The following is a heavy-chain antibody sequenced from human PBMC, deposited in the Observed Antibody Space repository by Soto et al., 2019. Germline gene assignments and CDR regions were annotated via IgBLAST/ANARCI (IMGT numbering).Heavy chain of an antibody. Sequence: QVQLVESGGGVVQPGRSLRLSCAASGFTFSSYGMHWVRQAPGKGLEWVAVIWYDGSNKYYADSVKGRFTISRDNSKNTLYLQMNSLRAEDTAVYYCARSGWDSVAGTPGAFDIWGQGTMVTVSS. D-gene: IGHD6-19*01. J-gene: IGHJ3*02. CDR3: ARSGWDSVAGTPGAFDI. V-gene: IGHV3-33*01. CDR1: GFTFSSYG. CDR2: IWYDGSNK.